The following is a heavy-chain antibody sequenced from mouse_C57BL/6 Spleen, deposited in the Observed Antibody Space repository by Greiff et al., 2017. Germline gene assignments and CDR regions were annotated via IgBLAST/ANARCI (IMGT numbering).Heavy chain of an antibody. V-gene: IGHV1-55*01. CDR2: IYPGSGST. D-gene: IGHD2-13*01. Sequence: VQLQQPGAELVKPGASVKMSCKASGYTFTSYWINWVKQRPGQGLEWIGDIYPGSGSTNYNEKFKSKATLTVDKSSSTAYMQLSSLTSEDSAVYYCARRGDHGFWGKGTTLTVSS. CDR1: GYTFTSYW. J-gene: IGHJ2*01. CDR3: ARRGDHGF.